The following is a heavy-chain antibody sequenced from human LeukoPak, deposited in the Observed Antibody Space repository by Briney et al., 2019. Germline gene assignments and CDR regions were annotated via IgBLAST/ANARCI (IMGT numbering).Heavy chain of an antibody. CDR1: GGSFSGYY. D-gene: IGHD3-10*01. J-gene: IGHJ5*02. V-gene: IGHV4-34*01. Sequence: PSETLSLTCAVYGGSFSGYYWSWIRQPPGKGLEWIGEINHSGSTNYNPSLKSRVTISVDTSKNQFSLKLSSVTAADTAVYYCARGRGVMVPRRFDPWGQGILVTVSS. CDR2: INHSGST. CDR3: ARGRGVMVPRRFDP.